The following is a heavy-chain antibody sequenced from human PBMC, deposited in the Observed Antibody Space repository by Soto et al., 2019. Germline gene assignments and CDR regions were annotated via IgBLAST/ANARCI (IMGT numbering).Heavy chain of an antibody. CDR2: IKQDGGEK. Sequence: GVSLRLSCAASGFTFSSYWMSWVRQAPGKGLEWVANIKQDGGEKYYVDSVKGRFTISRDNAKNMLYLQMNSLRAEDTAVYYCARDGIGGTIFWGYFDYWGQGTLVTVSS. D-gene: IGHD1-1*01. V-gene: IGHV3-7*01. CDR1: GFTFSSYW. J-gene: IGHJ4*02. CDR3: ARDGIGGTIFWGYFDY.